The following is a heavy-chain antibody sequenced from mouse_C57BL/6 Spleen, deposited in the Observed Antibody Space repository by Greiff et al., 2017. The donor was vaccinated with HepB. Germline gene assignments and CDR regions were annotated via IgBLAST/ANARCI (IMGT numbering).Heavy chain of an antibody. CDR1: GYTFTSYW. V-gene: IGHV1-52*01. J-gene: IGHJ4*01. D-gene: IGHD2-5*01. CDR2: IDPSDSET. CDR3: ARNSNPHYYAMDY. Sequence: VQLQQPGAELVRPGSSVKLSCKASGYTFTSYWMHWVKQRPIQGLEWIGNIDPSDSETHYNQKFKDKATLTVDKSSSTAYMQRSSLTSEDSAVYYCARNSNPHYYAMDYWGQGTSVTVSS.